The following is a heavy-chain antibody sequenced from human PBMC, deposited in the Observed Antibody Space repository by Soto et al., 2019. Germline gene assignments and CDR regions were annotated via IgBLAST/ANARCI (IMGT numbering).Heavy chain of an antibody. V-gene: IGHV4-39*01. J-gene: IGHJ5*02. CDR1: GGSISSSSYY. D-gene: IGHD6-13*01. Sequence: LSLTCTVSGGSISSSSYYWGWIRQPPGKGLEWIGSIYYSGSTYYNPSLKSRVTISVDTSKNQFSLKLSFVTAADTAVYYCARQAAADPVRNWFDPWGQGTLVTVSS. CDR2: IYYSGST. CDR3: ARQAAADPVRNWFDP.